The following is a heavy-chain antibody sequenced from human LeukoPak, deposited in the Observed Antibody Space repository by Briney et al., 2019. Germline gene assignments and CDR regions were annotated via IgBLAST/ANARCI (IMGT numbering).Heavy chain of an antibody. CDR1: GFTFSTYW. D-gene: IGHD2-8*01. CDR2: IKQDGSEK. CDR3: ASRYCTNGVCYGDY. J-gene: IGHJ4*02. V-gene: IGHV3-7*01. Sequence: GGSLRLSCAASGFTFSTYWMSWVRQAPGKGLEWVANIKQDGSEKNYVDSVKGRFIISRDNAENSLDLQMNSLRAEDTAVYYCASRYCTNGVCYGDYWGQGTLVTVSS.